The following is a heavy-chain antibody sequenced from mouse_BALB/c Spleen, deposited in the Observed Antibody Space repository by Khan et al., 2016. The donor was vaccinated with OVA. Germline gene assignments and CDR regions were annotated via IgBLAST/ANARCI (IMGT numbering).Heavy chain of an antibody. CDR2: ISYSGST. V-gene: IGHV3-2*02. CDR1: GYSITSDYA. D-gene: IGHD1-1*01. J-gene: IGHJ2*01. CDR3: ESWRLLLRYPDYFDY. Sequence: EVQLQESGPGLLQPSQSLSLTCTVTGYSITSDYAWNWLRQFPRNKLEWMAYISYSGSTTYRPSLRSRISITRDTSKKQFFLQLTSVITEDTANYYRESWRLLLRYPDYFDYWGQGTTLTVSS.